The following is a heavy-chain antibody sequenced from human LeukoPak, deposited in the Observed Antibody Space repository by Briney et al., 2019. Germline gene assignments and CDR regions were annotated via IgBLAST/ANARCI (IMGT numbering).Heavy chain of an antibody. J-gene: IGHJ4*02. CDR3: VVHSATSCY. CDR2: ITTSGTST. D-gene: IGHD1-26*01. CDR1: GFTFSSYE. Sequence: PGGSLRLSCAASGFTFSSYEMNWVRQAPGKGLEWISYITTSGTSTYYTDSVRGRFTISRDNGKTALSLQMNSLRAEDTAVYYCVVHSATSCYWGQGILVTVSS. V-gene: IGHV3-48*03.